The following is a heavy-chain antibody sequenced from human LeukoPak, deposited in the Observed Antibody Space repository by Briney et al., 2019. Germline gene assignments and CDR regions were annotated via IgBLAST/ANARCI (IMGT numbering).Heavy chain of an antibody. CDR1: GFTFSSYA. CDR3: AQWELLSDHDY. CDR2: ISYDGSNK. V-gene: IGHV3-30-3*01. Sequence: PWGSLRLSCAASGFTFSSYAMHWVRQAPGKGLEWVAVISYDGSNKYYTDSVKGRFTISRDNSKNTLYLQMNSLRAEDTAVYYCAQWELLSDHDYWGQGTLVTVSS. D-gene: IGHD1-26*01. J-gene: IGHJ4*02.